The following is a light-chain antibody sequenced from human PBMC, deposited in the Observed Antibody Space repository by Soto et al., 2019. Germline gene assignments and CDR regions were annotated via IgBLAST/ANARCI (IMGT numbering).Light chain of an antibody. CDR1: QSVSSN. CDR3: QQDNEWPPGYT. CDR2: GAS. Sequence: EIVMTQSPATLSVSPRERASLSCRASQSVSSNLGWDQHKTGQAPRLLIYGASTRATGIPARFSGSGSGTEFGLTTSGLQAEDFAVYYCQQDNEWPPGYTFGRGTKIEIK. V-gene: IGKV3-15*01. J-gene: IGKJ2*01.